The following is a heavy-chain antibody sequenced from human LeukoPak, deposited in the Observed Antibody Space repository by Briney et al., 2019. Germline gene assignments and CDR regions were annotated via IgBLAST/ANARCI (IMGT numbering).Heavy chain of an antibody. V-gene: IGHV1-69*06. CDR2: IIPIFGTA. CDR3: ARGSGNWNYVFDP. D-gene: IGHD1-7*01. CDR1: GGTFSSYA. Sequence: SVKVSCKASGGTFSSYAISWVRQAPGQGLEWMGGIIPIFGTANYTQKFQGRVTITADKSTSTAYMELSSLRSEDTAVYYCARGSGNWNYVFDPWGQGTLVTVSS. J-gene: IGHJ5*02.